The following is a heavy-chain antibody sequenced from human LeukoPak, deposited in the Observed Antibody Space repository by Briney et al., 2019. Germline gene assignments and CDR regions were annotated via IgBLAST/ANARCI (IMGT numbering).Heavy chain of an antibody. V-gene: IGHV5-51*01. CDR1: GYSFTSYW. CDR2: IYPSDSDT. Sequence: GESLKISCKSSGYSFTSYWIAWVPQMPGKGLEWMGIIYPSDSDTTYSPSFQGQVTISADKSINTAYLQWSSLKSSDTAMYYCARQDSRAYSHWGQGTLVTVSS. CDR3: ARQDSRAYSH. D-gene: IGHD3-22*01. J-gene: IGHJ4*02.